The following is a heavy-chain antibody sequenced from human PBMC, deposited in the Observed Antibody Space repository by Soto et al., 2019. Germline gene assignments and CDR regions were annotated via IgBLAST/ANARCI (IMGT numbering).Heavy chain of an antibody. D-gene: IGHD2-2*01. Sequence: SETLPLTCTVSGGSIGSSSSYWGWIRQPPWKGLEWIGYIYYSGSTNYNPSLKSRVTISVDTSKNQFSLKLSSVTAADTAVYYCARYAVVVPAAIFAFDIWGQGTMVTVSS. J-gene: IGHJ3*02. V-gene: IGHV4-61*05. CDR1: GGSIGSSSSY. CDR2: IYYSGST. CDR3: ARYAVVVPAAIFAFDI.